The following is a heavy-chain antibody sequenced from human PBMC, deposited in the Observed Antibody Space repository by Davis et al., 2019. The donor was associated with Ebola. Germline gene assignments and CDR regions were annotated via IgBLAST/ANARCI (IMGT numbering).Heavy chain of an antibody. Sequence: GGSLRLSCAASGFIFRSYVMSWVRLAPGKGLEWVSTYGTSADTYYADSVKGRFTISRDNSKNTLYLQMNGLRVEDTAIYYCAKDNRNIWSEVWGQGTMVTVSS. CDR2: YGTSADT. CDR3: AKDNRNIWSEV. CDR1: GFIFRSYV. J-gene: IGHJ3*01. V-gene: IGHV3-23*01. D-gene: IGHD2/OR15-2a*01.